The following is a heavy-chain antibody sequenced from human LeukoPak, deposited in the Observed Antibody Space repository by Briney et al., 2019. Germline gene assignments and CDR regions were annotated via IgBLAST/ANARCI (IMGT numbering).Heavy chain of an antibody. CDR1: GYSFTNYW. V-gene: IGHV5-51*01. CDR3: ARRESKLGIDS. CDR2: VYPRDSDT. Sequence: GESLKISCKGSGYSFTNYWIGWVRQMPGKGLEWTGIVYPRDSDTRYSPSFQGQVTISADKSISTAYLQWSSLKASDTAMYFCARRESKLGIDSWGQGTLVTVSS. J-gene: IGHJ5*01. D-gene: IGHD7-27*01.